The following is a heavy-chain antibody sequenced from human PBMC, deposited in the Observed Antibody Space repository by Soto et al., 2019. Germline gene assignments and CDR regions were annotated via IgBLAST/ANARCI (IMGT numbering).Heavy chain of an antibody. Sequence: QITLKESGPTLVKPTQTLTLTCTFSGFSLSTSGVGVGWIRQPPGKALEWLAVIYWDDSKTYSPSLKSRLTNTKDTSRDQVVLTMTNMDPVDTATYYCAHKGSGSRAIDYWGQGALVTVSS. CDR3: AHKGSGSRAIDY. J-gene: IGHJ4*02. CDR1: GFSLSTSGVG. CDR2: IYWDDSK. D-gene: IGHD3-10*01. V-gene: IGHV2-5*02.